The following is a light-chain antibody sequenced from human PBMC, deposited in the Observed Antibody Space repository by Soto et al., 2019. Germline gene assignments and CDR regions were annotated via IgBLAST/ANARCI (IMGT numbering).Light chain of an antibody. CDR3: SSYTSSSTVV. V-gene: IGLV2-14*01. J-gene: IGLJ2*01. CDR2: DVS. CDR1: SSDVGGSNY. Sequence: QSVLTQPASVSGSPGQSIPISCTGTSSDVGGSNYVSWYQQHPGKAPKLMIYDVSNRPSGVSNRFSGSKSGNTASLTISGLQAEDEADYYCSSYTSSSTVVFGGGTKLTVL.